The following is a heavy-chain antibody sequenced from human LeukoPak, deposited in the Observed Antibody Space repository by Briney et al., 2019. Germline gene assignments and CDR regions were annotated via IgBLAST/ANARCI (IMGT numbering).Heavy chain of an antibody. D-gene: IGHD2-21*02. J-gene: IGHJ5*02. CDR2: IKQDGSVK. Sequence: GGSLRLSCAASGFTLSRYWMSWVRQAPGKGLEWVANIKQDGSVKYCVDSVKGRFTISRDNAKNSLYLQMNSLRAEDTAVYYCARDLLGDGWFDPWGQGTLVTVSS. CDR1: GFTLSRYW. CDR3: ARDLLGDGWFDP. V-gene: IGHV3-7*01.